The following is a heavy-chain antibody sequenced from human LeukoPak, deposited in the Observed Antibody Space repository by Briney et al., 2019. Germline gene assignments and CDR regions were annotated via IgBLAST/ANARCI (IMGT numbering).Heavy chain of an antibody. CDR3: AKAEDILTGYLDY. J-gene: IGHJ4*02. Sequence: GGSLRLSCAASGFIFSSYAMSWVRQAPGKGLEWVSSLSGTGGDPYYAGSVKGRFTISRDNSKNTLYLQMNSLRAEDTAVYYCAKAEDILTGYLDYWGQGTLVTVSS. D-gene: IGHD3-9*01. V-gene: IGHV3-23*01. CDR1: GFIFSSYA. CDR2: LSGTGGDP.